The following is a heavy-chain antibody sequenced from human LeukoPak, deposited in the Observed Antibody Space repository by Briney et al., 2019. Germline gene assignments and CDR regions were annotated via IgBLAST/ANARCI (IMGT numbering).Heavy chain of an antibody. V-gene: IGHV5-51*01. CDR3: ATCLWFGEGAYMDV. CDR2: IYPSDSDT. Sequence: GESLKISFKGSGYSFITYWIGWVRQMPGKGLEWMGIIYPSDSDTRYSPSFQGQVTISADKSISTAYLKWSNLKASDTAIYYCATCLWFGEGAYMDVWGKGTTVTVSS. CDR1: GYSFITYW. J-gene: IGHJ6*03. D-gene: IGHD3-10*01.